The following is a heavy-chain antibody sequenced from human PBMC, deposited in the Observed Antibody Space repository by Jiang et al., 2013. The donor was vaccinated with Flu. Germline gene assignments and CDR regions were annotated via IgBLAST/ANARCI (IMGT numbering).Heavy chain of an antibody. CDR1: SGSISSHY. Sequence: PGLVKPSETLSLTCTVSSGSISSHYWSWIRQPPGKGLEWIGHIHNSGTTNYNPSLKSRVTISIDTSTNQFSLKLISVTAPDTAVYYCARSYCGGDCYSMFGYSYYGMDVWGQGTTVTVSS. CDR2: IHNSGTT. D-gene: IGHD2-21*02. J-gene: IGHJ6*02. CDR3: ARSYCGGDCYSMFGYSYYGMDV. V-gene: IGHV4-59*08.